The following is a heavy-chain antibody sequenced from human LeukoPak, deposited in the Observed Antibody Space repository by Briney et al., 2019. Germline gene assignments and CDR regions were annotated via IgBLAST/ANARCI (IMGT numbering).Heavy chain of an antibody. Sequence: SETLSLTCTVSGGSISSSSYYWSWIRQPPGKGLEWIGYMSYSGSTNYNPSLNSPVSISVDTSKNQFSLKLSSVTAADTAVYYCARVPARRVVTTPTYFDYWGQGTLVTVSS. V-gene: IGHV4-61*01. CDR1: GGSISSSSYY. CDR3: ARVPARRVVTTPTYFDY. D-gene: IGHD2-21*02. J-gene: IGHJ4*01. CDR2: MSYSGST.